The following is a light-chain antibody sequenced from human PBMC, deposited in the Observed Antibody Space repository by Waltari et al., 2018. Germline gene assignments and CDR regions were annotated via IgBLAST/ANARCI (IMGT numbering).Light chain of an antibody. CDR2: GAS. V-gene: IGKV3-15*01. Sequence: EIVMTQSPATLSVSPGERANLSCRASQSVSSNLAWYQQKPGQAPRLPIYGASTRATGIPARFSGSGSGTEFTLTISSLQSEDFAVYYCQQYNNWPFTFGPGTKVDIK. CDR1: QSVSSN. CDR3: QQYNNWPFT. J-gene: IGKJ3*01.